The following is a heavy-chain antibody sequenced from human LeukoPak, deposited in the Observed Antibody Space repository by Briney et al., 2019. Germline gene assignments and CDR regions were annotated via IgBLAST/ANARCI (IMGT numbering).Heavy chain of an antibody. J-gene: IGHJ4*02. V-gene: IGHV3-43*02. CDR2: ISGDGGST. CDR1: GFTFDDYA. CDR3: AKDRGYGSGSLFDY. Sequence: PGGSLRLSCAASGFTFDDYAMHWVRQAPGKGLEWVSLISGDGGSTYYADPVKGRFTISRDNSKNSLYLQMNSLRTEDTASYYCAKDRGYGSGSLFDYWGQGTLVTVSS. D-gene: IGHD3-10*01.